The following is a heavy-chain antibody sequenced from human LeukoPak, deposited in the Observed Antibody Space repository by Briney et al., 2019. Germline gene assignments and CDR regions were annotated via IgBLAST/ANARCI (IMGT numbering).Heavy chain of an antibody. V-gene: IGHV4-61*02. Sequence: SQTLSLTCTVSGGSISSGSYYWSWIRQPAGKGLEWIGRIYTSGSTNYNPSLKSRVTISVDTSKNQFSLKLSSVTAADTAVYHCARDRTYYYDIWGQGTLVTVSS. D-gene: IGHD3-22*01. CDR1: GGSISSGSYY. J-gene: IGHJ4*02. CDR2: IYTSGST. CDR3: ARDRTYYYDI.